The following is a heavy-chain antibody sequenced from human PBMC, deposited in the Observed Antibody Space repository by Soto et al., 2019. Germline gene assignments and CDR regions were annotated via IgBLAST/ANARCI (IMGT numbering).Heavy chain of an antibody. CDR2: MFPGDSDT. CDR3: ARVPDSSLGTMDV. D-gene: IGHD6-19*01. Sequence: GGSLKICCKGSGYSFTTYWIGGVRQLPGQGLEWMGVMFPGDSDTRYSPSFQGQVTMSADPSTNTAYLEWSSLTAADSAMYYCARVPDSSLGTMDVWGQGTTVTVSS. V-gene: IGHV5-51*01. J-gene: IGHJ6*02. CDR1: GYSFTTYW.